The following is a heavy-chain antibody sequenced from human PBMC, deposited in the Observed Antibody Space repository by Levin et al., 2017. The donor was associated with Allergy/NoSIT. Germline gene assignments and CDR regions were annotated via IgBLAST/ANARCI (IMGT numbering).Heavy chain of an antibody. CDR2: IYPGDSDT. V-gene: IGHV5-51*01. D-gene: IGHD3-22*01. CDR3: ARPQGAGDSSGYYEPHAQLGHAFDI. Sequence: RGESLKISCKGSGYSFTSYWIGWVRQMPGKGLEWMGIIYPGDSDTRYSPSFQGQVTISADKSISTAYLQWSSLKASDTAMYYCARPQGAGDSSGYYEPHAQLGHAFDIWGQGTMVTVSS. CDR1: GYSFTSYW. J-gene: IGHJ3*02.